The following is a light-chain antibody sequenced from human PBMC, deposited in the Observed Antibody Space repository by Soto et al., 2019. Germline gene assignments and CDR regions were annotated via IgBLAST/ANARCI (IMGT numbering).Light chain of an antibody. CDR3: NSYTRSSTWV. CDR2: EVS. V-gene: IGLV2-14*01. J-gene: IGLJ3*02. Sequence: QSALTQPASVSGSPGQSITISCTGTSRDVGAYNYVSWYQQHPGKAPKLMIYEVSNRLSGVSNRFSGSKSANTASLTISGLQAEDEADYYCNSYTRSSTWVFGGGTKLTVL. CDR1: SRDVGAYNY.